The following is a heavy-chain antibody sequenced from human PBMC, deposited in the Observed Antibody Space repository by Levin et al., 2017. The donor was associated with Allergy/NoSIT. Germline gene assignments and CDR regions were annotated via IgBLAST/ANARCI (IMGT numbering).Heavy chain of an antibody. D-gene: IGHD6-13*01. Sequence: QTGGSLRLSCAASGFTFSSYGMHWVRQAPGKGLEWVAVIWYDGSNKYYADSVKGRFTISRDNSKNTLYLHMNSLRAEDTAVYYCARRSKYSSSDDFDYWGQGTLVTVSS. CDR1: GFTFSSYG. CDR3: ARRSKYSSSDDFDY. J-gene: IGHJ4*02. V-gene: IGHV3-33*01. CDR2: IWYDGSNK.